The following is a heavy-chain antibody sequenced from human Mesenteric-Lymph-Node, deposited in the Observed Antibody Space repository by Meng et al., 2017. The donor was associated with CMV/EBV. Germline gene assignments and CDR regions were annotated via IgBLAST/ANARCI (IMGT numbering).Heavy chain of an antibody. CDR3: ASVPRVGDYFQY. CDR2: MTYSGSS. D-gene: IGHD6-6*01. Sequence: SETLSLTCRVSGDSITSDDPYWAWIRQSPGKGLEWIGYMTYSGSSHYNPSLGGRLLLSVDTSKFSLTLNSVTAADTAIYYCASVPRVGDYFQYWGQGTPVTVSS. J-gene: IGHJ1*01. CDR1: GDSITSDDPY. V-gene: IGHV4-30-4*01.